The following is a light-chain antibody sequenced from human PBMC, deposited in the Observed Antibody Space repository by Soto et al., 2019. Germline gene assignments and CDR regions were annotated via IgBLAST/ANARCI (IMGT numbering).Light chain of an antibody. Sequence: QYALTQPPSASGSPGQSVTIYCTGTSSDVGANNYVSWYQQHPGKAPKLMIYEVTKRPSGVPDRFSGSKSGNTASLTVSGLQAEDEADYYCSSYAGTNRVFGTGTKLTVL. J-gene: IGLJ1*01. V-gene: IGLV2-8*01. CDR2: EVT. CDR3: SSYAGTNRV. CDR1: SSDVGANNY.